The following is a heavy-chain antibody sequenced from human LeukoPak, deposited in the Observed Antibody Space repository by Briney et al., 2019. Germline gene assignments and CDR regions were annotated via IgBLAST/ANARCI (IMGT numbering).Heavy chain of an antibody. J-gene: IGHJ4*02. D-gene: IGHD4-23*01. CDR2: IASGGSST. V-gene: IGHV3-74*01. CDR3: ARGRPHGNDY. Sequence: TGGSLRLSCAASGFTFSSYAMSWVRQAPGKGLEWVSRIASGGSSTTYADSVKGRFSISRDNAKNTLYLQMNSLRVEDTAVYYCARGRPHGNDYWGQGTLVTVSS. CDR1: GFTFSSYA.